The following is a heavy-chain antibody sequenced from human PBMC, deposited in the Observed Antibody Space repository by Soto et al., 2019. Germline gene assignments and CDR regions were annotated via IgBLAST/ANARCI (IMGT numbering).Heavy chain of an antibody. CDR1: GFTFSDYY. D-gene: IGHD5-12*01. CDR2: ISSSSSYT. V-gene: IGHV3-11*05. J-gene: IGHJ4*02. CDR3: ARDHHRYSGYDYVDY. Sequence: QVQLVESGGGLVKPGGSLRLSCAASGFTFSDYYMSWIRQAPGKGLEWVSYISSSSSYTNYADSVKGRFTISRDNAKNYLYLQMNSLRAEDTALYYCARDHHRYSGYDYVDYWGQGTLVTVSS.